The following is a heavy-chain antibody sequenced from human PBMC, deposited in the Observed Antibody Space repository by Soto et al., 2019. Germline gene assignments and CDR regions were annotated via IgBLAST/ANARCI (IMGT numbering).Heavy chain of an antibody. CDR3: ARDLNFRSGYYNARGY. J-gene: IGHJ4*02. D-gene: IGHD3-3*01. Sequence: GGSLRLSCAAPGLNFSSYAMHWVRQAPGKGLEWVAVISSVGSNKYYADSVKGRFTISRDNSKNTLYLQVNSLRAEETTVYYCARDLNFRSGYYNARGYWGQGSLGTVAS. V-gene: IGHV3-30-3*01. CDR1: GLNFSSYA. CDR2: ISSVGSNK.